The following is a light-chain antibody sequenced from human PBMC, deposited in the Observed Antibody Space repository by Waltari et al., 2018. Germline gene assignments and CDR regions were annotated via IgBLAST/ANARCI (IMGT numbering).Light chain of an antibody. Sequence: SSELTQPASVSVSLVQTAVITCPGDILAQKYGRWFQQKPGQAPVLFIYKDIERPSGIPDRFSGSSSGTTLTLTISGAQVEDDAAYYCYSAADNHRVLFGGGTKLTVL. CDR2: KDI. V-gene: IGLV3-27*01. J-gene: IGLJ2*01. CDR1: ILAQKY. CDR3: YSAADNHRVL.